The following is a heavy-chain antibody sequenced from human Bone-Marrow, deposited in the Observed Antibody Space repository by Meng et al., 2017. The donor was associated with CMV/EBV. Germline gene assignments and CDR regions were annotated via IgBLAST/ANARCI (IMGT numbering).Heavy chain of an antibody. Sequence: GESLKISCAASGFTFNYYGVHWVRQAPGKGLEWVAVISYDGSNKYYADSVKGRFTISRDNSKNTLYLQMNSLRAEDTAVYYCAREGVDVLDRGYYYYYGMDVWGQGTTVTVSS. CDR1: GFTFNYYG. D-gene: IGHD3-3*01. CDR2: ISYDGSNK. V-gene: IGHV3-30*19. J-gene: IGHJ6*02. CDR3: AREGVDVLDRGYYYYYGMDV.